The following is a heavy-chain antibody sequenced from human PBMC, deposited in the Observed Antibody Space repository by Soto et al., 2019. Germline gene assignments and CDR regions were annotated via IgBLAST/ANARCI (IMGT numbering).Heavy chain of an antibody. J-gene: IGHJ4*02. CDR1: VFTFSIYA. D-gene: IGHD2-2*01. Sequence: GRSLRRSCAASVFTFSIYAINWVSEAPGMRLEWVSIISVSGGTTYYADSVKGRLTISRDNSKNTLYLQMNSLRAEDTDVYYCAKHGDCSSTSCDFDYWAQGT. V-gene: IGHV3-23*01. CDR3: AKHGDCSSTSCDFDY. CDR2: ISVSGGTT.